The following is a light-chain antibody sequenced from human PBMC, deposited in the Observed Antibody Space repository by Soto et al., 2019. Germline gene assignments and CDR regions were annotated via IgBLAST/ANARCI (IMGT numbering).Light chain of an antibody. CDR3: QQYVTTPRT. V-gene: IGKV3-20*01. CDR2: GTS. CDR1: QTVAYTS. Sequence: EIVLTQSPGILSLSPGARATLSCRASQTVAYTSLAWYQQRPGQAPRLLIYGTSTRATGTPDRFIGSGSGTAFTLTISRLEPEDFAAYYCQQYVTTPRTFDQGTKVE. J-gene: IGKJ1*01.